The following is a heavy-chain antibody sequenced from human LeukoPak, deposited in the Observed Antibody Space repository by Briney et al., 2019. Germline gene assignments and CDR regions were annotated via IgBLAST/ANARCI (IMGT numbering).Heavy chain of an antibody. J-gene: IGHJ4*02. CDR2: INSDGSST. CDR3: AKDRRWLQSHFDY. Sequence: GGSLRLSCAASGFTFSSYWMHWVRQAPGKGLVWVSRINSDGSSTRYADSVKGRFTISRDNTKNTLYLQMNSLRAEDTAVYYCAKDRRWLQSHFDYWGQGTLVTVSS. V-gene: IGHV3-74*01. CDR1: GFTFSSYW. D-gene: IGHD5-24*01.